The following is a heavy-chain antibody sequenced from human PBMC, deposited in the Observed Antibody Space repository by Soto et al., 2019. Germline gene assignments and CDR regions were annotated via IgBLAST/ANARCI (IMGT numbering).Heavy chain of an antibody. CDR1: GFTFSAHA. CDR2: LGTIGA. CDR3: ARDLTTHDY. J-gene: IGHJ4*02. V-gene: IGHV3-23*01. Sequence: EVQLLESGGGLVQPGGSLRLSCVGSGFTFSAHAITWVRQAPGKGLEWVSTLGTIGAFYADSVKGRFTISRDNSKNTVNLQMNSLRGEDTAIYYCARDLTTHDYLGQGTVVTVSS.